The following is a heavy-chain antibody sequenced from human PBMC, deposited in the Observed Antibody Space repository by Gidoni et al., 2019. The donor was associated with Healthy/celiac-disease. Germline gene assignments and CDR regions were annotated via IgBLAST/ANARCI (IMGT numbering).Heavy chain of an antibody. CDR2: IIPILGIA. V-gene: IGHV1-69*02. Sequence: QVQLVQSGAEVTKPGSSVKVSCTASRGTFSSYPIRWVRQAPGQGLEWMGRIIPILGIANYAQKFQGRVTITADKSTSTAYMELSSLGSEDTAVYYCARGMCMECCPRDWGQGTLVTVSS. CDR3: ARGMCMECCPRD. D-gene: IGHD3-3*01. CDR1: RGTFSSYP. J-gene: IGHJ4*02.